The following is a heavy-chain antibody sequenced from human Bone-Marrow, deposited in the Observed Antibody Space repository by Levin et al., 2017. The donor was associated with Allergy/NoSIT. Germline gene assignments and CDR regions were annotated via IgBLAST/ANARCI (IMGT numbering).Heavy chain of an antibody. J-gene: IGHJ3*02. Sequence: PGGSLRLSCVASGFMFNVYGMHWVRQAPGKGLEWVAVIWDDGTNENYADSVKGRFTISRDNSMNTVFLQMNSLRAEDTAVYYCARGIIGDVRVAHKEAFDIWGQGTMVTVSS. CDR1: GFMFNVYG. D-gene: IGHD2/OR15-2a*01. V-gene: IGHV3-33*01. CDR3: ARGIIGDVRVAHKEAFDI. CDR2: IWDDGTNE.